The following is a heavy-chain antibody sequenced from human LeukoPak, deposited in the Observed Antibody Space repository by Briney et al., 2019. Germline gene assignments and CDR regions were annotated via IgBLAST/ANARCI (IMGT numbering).Heavy chain of an antibody. CDR2: ISSSGSTI. CDR1: GFTFSSYE. V-gene: IGHV3-48*03. CDR3: ARVKRNNWNQVMDV. J-gene: IGHJ6*04. Sequence: PGGSLRLSCAASGFTFSSYEMNWVRQAPGKGLEWVSYISSSGSTIYYADSVKGRFTTSRDNAKNSLYLQMNSLRAEDTAVYYCARVKRNNWNQVMDVWGKRTTVTVSS. D-gene: IGHD1-1*01.